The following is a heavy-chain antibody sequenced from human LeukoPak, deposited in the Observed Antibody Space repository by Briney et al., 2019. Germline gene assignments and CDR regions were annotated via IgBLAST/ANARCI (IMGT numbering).Heavy chain of an antibody. CDR2: ISGSGGST. D-gene: IGHD3-10*01. J-gene: IGHJ4*02. V-gene: IGHV3-23*01. CDR3: AKDMVRGVIIMDYYFDY. CDR1: GFTFSSYA. Sequence: QTGGSLRLSCAASGFTFSSYAMSWVRQAPGKGLEWVSAISGSGGSTYYADSVKGRFTISRGNSKNTLYLQMNSLRAEDTAVYYCAKDMVRGVIIMDYYFDYWGQGTLVTVSS.